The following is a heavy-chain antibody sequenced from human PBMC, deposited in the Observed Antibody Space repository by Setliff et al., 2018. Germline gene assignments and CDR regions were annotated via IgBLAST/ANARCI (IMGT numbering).Heavy chain of an antibody. V-gene: IGHV3-48*01. CDR1: GFNFMNYG. CDR3: ARVGRNQNSGSYRDEFFQH. Sequence: GGSLRLSCAASGFNFMNYGMNWVRQAPGEGLEWVSYISSISSSTIYYADSVKGRFTISRDNSKNTLYLQMNSLRTEDTAVYYCARVGRNQNSGSYRDEFFQHWGQGTLVTVSS. D-gene: IGHD1-26*01. CDR2: ISSISSSTI. J-gene: IGHJ1*01.